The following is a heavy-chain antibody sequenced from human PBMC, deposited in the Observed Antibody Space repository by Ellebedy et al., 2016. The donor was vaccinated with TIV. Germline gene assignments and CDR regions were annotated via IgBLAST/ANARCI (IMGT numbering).Heavy chain of an antibody. CDR3: GKGRGGRYTGMDV. CDR2: ISGSGNLA. Sequence: GESLKISCAASGFTFSTYSMNWVRQAPGKGLEWVSRISGSGNLAYYAESVKGRFTISRDNSKNMLFLQMNTLRVEDTAVYYCGKGRGGRYTGMDVWGQGTTVTVSS. V-gene: IGHV3-23*01. CDR1: GFTFSTYS. J-gene: IGHJ6*02. D-gene: IGHD3-9*01.